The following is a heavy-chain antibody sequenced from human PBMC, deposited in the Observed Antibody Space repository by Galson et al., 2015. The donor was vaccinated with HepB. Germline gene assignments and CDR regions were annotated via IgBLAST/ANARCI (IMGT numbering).Heavy chain of an antibody. CDR1: GFTFSNYY. D-gene: IGHD2-2*01. J-gene: IGHJ4*02. CDR3: ARDTPFRVIPAASLDC. V-gene: IGHV3-7*03. CDR2: IRRDGSEK. Sequence: SLRLSCAASGFTFSNYYMTWVCQAPGKGLEWVANIRRDGSEKYYVDSVKGRFTISRDNAKNSLYLQMNSLRAEDTAVYYCARDTPFRVIPAASLDCWGQGTLVTVSS.